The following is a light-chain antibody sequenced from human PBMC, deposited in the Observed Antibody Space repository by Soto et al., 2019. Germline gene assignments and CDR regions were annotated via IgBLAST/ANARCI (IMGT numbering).Light chain of an antibody. CDR3: QQRYSWPIT. CDR1: QSVSSN. V-gene: IGKV3-11*01. CDR2: GAS. Sequence: EIVLTQSPATLSLSPGERATLSCRASQSVSSNLAWYQQKPGQAPRRLIYGASTRATGIPARFSGSGSRTEFTLTISSLEPEDFAVYYCQQRYSWPITFGQGTRLEIK. J-gene: IGKJ5*01.